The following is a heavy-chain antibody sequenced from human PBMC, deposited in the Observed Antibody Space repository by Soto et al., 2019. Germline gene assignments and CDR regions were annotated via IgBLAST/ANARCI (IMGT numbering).Heavy chain of an antibody. CDR3: ARDKVKGYSRGAFDY. Sequence: QVQLVQSGAEVKKPGSSVKVSCKASGGTFSSYAISWVRQAPGQGLEWMGGIIPIFGTANYAQKFQGRVTINADESTSTAYMELSILRSEDTAVYYCARDKVKGYSRGAFDYCGQGTLVTVSS. J-gene: IGHJ4*02. CDR1: GGTFSSYA. CDR2: IIPIFGTA. D-gene: IGHD2-15*01. V-gene: IGHV1-69*01.